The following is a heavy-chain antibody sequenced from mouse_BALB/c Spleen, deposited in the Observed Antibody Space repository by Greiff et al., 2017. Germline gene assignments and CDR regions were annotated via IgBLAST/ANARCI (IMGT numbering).Heavy chain of an antibody. D-gene: IGHD2-4*01. CDR3: ARDSPMITTTGAWFAY. CDR2: IWAGGST. Sequence: VKLMESGPGLVAPSQSLSITCTVSGFSLTSYGVHWVRQPPGKGLEWLGVIWAGGSTNYNSALMSRLSISKDNSKSQVFLKMNSLQTDDTAMYYCARDSPMITTTGAWFAYWGQGTLVTVSA. J-gene: IGHJ3*01. CDR1: GFSLTSYG. V-gene: IGHV2-9*02.